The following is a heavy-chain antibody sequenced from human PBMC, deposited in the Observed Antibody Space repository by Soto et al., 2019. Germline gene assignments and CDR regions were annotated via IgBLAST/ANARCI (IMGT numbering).Heavy chain of an antibody. CDR3: ARRGYFYESSGYNPFDF. Sequence: HPGGSLRLSCAASGFTFSNYAMNWVRQAPGKGLEWVSGISDSSGSTYYSDSVKGRFTISRDNSKRILYMQMNSLRAEDTAVYYCARRGYFYESSGYNPFDFWGQGTLVTVSS. CDR2: ISDSSGST. J-gene: IGHJ4*02. CDR1: GFTFSNYA. V-gene: IGHV3-23*01. D-gene: IGHD3-22*01.